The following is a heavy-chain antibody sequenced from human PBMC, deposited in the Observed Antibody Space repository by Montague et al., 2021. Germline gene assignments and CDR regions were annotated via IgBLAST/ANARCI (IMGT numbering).Heavy chain of an antibody. CDR2: MRSSGSP. V-gene: IGHV4-59*02. CDR3: GRDYWGSIDY. CDR1: GGSVNGYD. D-gene: IGHD7-27*01. Sequence: SETLSLICSVSGGSVNGYDWSWIRQPPGKGLEWIGYMRSSGSPNYNPSFKSRLAISIDRSRNQFSLELSFVTAADTAIYFCGRDYWGSIDYWGHGILVTVSS. J-gene: IGHJ4*01.